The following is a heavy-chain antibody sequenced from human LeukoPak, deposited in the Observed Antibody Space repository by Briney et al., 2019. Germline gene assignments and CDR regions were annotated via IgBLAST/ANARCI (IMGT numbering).Heavy chain of an antibody. J-gene: IGHJ6*03. CDR1: GFTFSDYY. CDR3: ARYSEVYYYVDV. Sequence: PGGSLRLSCAASGFTFSDYYMSWIRQAPGKGLEWVSATNWNGGSTHYADSVKGRFTISRDNAKNSLYLQMNSLRAEDTAVYFCARYSEVYYYVDVWGTGTTVTVSS. D-gene: IGHD2-21*01. V-gene: IGHV3-20*04. CDR2: TNWNGGST.